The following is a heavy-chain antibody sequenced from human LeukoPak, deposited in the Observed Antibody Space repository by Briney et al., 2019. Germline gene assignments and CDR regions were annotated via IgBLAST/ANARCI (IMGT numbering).Heavy chain of an antibody. Sequence: GGSLRLSCAASGFTFSSYGMHWVRQAPGKGLEWVAFIRYDGSNKYYADSVKGRFTISRDNSKNTLYLQMNSLRAEDTAVYYCAKGGQYCSSTSCYARGPNYYYYYMDVWGKGTTVTVSS. CDR2: IRYDGSNK. CDR3: AKGGQYCSSTSCYARGPNYYYYYMDV. V-gene: IGHV3-30*02. CDR1: GFTFSSYG. J-gene: IGHJ6*03. D-gene: IGHD2-2*01.